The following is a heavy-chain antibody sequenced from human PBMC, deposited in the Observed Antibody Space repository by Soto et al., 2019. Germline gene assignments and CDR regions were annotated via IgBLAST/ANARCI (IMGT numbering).Heavy chain of an antibody. D-gene: IGHD1-26*01. CDR1: GYSVSSGYY. CDR3: ERGGQDPLGDRHFDY. V-gene: IGHV4-38-2*01. J-gene: IGHJ4*02. CDR2: IYHSGST. Sequence: PSETLSLTCAVSGYSVSSGYYWGWIRQPPGKGLEWIGSIYHSGSTYYRPSLKSRATISVDTSKNQFSLKVTSVTAADTAVYYCERGGQDPLGDRHFDYSGQGTLVTVSS.